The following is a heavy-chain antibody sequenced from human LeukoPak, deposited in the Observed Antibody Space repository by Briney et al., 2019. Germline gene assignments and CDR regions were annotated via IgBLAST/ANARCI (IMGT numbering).Heavy chain of an antibody. Sequence: SVKVSCKASGYTFTSYDINWVRQATGQGLEWMGWMNPIFGTANYAQKFQGRVTITTDESTSTAYMELSSLRSEDTAVYYCAREYYYDSSGYSFFDYWGQGTLVTVSS. CDR3: AREYYYDSSGYSFFDY. V-gene: IGHV1-69*05. CDR1: GYTFTSYD. CDR2: MNPIFGTA. D-gene: IGHD3-22*01. J-gene: IGHJ4*02.